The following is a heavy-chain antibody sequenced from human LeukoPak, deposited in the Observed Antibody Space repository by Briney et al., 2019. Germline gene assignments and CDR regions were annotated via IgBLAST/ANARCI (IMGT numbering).Heavy chain of an antibody. V-gene: IGHV3-23*01. CDR3: ARVRHGELDV. CDR2: MSGSGGST. J-gene: IGHJ6*02. CDR1: GFTFSSYG. Sequence: GGSLRLSCAASGFTFSSYGMSWVRQAPGKGLEWVSSMSGSGGSTYYADSVKGRFTISRDDSKNTLYLQMNSLRAEDTAVYYCARVRHGELDVWGQGTTVTVSS. D-gene: IGHD4-17*01.